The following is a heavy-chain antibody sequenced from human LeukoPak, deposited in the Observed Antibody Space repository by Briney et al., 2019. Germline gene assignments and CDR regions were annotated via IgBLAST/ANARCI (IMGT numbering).Heavy chain of an antibody. V-gene: IGHV3-74*03. Sequence: PGESLKISCEPSGFPFSSYWMLWVRQAPGKGLVWVSRISGDGTIKTYADFVRGRFTISRDNTKNILYLQMNSLKVEDTAIYFCSRSQFDYWGQGVLVTVSS. CDR1: GFPFSSYW. J-gene: IGHJ4*02. CDR3: SRSQFDY. CDR2: ISGDGTIK.